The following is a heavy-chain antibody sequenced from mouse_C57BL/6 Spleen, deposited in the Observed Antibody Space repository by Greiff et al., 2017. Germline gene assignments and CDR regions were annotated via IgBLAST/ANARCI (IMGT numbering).Heavy chain of an antibody. D-gene: IGHD2-1*01. Sequence: QVQLQQSGAELVKPGASVKISCKASGYAFSSYGMNWVKQRPGKGLEWIGQIYPGDGDTNYNGKFKGKATLTADKSSSTAYMQLSSLTSEDSAVYFCARSTMVSRFAYWGQGTLVTVSA. CDR1: GYAFSSYG. CDR2: IYPGDGDT. V-gene: IGHV1-80*01. J-gene: IGHJ3*01. CDR3: ARSTMVSRFAY.